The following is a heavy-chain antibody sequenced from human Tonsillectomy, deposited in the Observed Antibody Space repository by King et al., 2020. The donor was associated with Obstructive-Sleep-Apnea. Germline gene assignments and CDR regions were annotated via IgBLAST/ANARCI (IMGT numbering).Heavy chain of an antibody. CDR3: ARGDTMIVVVTPDAFDI. CDR2: INHSGST. J-gene: IGHJ3*02. Sequence: VQLPQWGAGLLKPSETLSLTCAVYGGSFSGYYWSWIRHPPGKGLEWIGEINHSGSTTYNPSLKSRVTISVDTSKNQFSLKLSSVTAADTAVYYCARGDTMIVVVTPDAFDIWGRGTMVTVSS. CDR1: GGSFSGYY. V-gene: IGHV4-34*01. D-gene: IGHD3-22*01.